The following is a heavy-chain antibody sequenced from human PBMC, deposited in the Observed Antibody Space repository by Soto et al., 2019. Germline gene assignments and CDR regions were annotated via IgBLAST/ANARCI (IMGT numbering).Heavy chain of an antibody. CDR2: INHSGST. Sequence: QVQLQQWGAGLLKPSETLSLTCAVYGGSFSGYYWSWIRRPPGKGLEWIGEINHSGSTNYNPSLKSRVTISVGTSKNQFSLKVSSVTAADTAVYYCARVLVVRGVIITRRWFDPWGQGTLVTVSS. J-gene: IGHJ5*02. D-gene: IGHD3-10*01. CDR3: ARVLVVRGVIITRRWFDP. CDR1: GGSFSGYY. V-gene: IGHV4-34*01.